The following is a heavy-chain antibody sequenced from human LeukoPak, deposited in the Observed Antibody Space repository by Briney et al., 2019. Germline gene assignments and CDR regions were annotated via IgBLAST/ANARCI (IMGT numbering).Heavy chain of an antibody. J-gene: IGHJ4*02. V-gene: IGHV1-2*02. CDR2: MNPNSGGT. CDR1: GYTFTSYD. CDR3: ARETDYVRD. Sequence: GASVKVSCKASGYTFTSYDIIWVRQATGQGLEWMGWMNPNSGGTNYAQKFQGRVTMTRDTSISTAYMELSRLRSDDTAVYYCARETDYVRDWGQGTLVTVSS. D-gene: IGHD3-10*02.